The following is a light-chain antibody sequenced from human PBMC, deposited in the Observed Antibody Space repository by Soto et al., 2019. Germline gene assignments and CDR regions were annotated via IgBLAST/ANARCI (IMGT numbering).Light chain of an antibody. CDR2: DVS. V-gene: IGLV2-14*03. CDR3: SSYTATRTVV. Sequence: QSALTQPASVSGSPGQSITIACTGTSSDVGGYNHVSWYQVHPGKAPRLVIYDVSIRPPAVSDRFSGSTSGNTASLTISVLQAEYEADYYCSSYTATRTVVFGGGTKLTVL. J-gene: IGLJ3*02. CDR1: SSDVGGYNH.